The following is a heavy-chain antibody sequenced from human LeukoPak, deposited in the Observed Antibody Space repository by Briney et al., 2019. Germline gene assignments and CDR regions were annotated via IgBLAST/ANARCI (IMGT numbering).Heavy chain of an antibody. D-gene: IGHD6-13*01. J-gene: IGHJ4*02. CDR3: ARGNSWEFVY. V-gene: IGHV6-1*01. CDR2: TYYRSKWYN. CDR1: GDSVSSNSAA. Sequence: SQTLSLTCASSGDSVSSNSAAWNWIRQSPARGLEWLGRTYYRSKWYNGYAVSVQSRITVNPDTSKNQFSLQLNSVTPEDTAVYYCARGNSWEFVYWGEGTLVTVSS.